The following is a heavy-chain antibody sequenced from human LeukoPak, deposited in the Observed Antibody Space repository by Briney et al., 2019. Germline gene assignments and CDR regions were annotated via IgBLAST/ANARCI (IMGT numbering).Heavy chain of an antibody. CDR2: IRYDGSNK. CDR1: GFTFSSYG. J-gene: IGHJ4*02. Sequence: GGSLRLSCAASGFTFSSYGVHWVRQAPGKGLEWVAFIRYDGSNKYYADSVKGRFTISRDNSKNTLYLQMNSLRAEDTAVYYCAKDPRMTTVTTGVDYWGQGTLVTVSS. D-gene: IGHD4-11*01. V-gene: IGHV3-30*02. CDR3: AKDPRMTTVTTGVDY.